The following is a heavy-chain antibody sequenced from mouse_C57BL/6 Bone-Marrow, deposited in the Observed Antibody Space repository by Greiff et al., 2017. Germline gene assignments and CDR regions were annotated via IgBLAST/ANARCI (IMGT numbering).Heavy chain of an antibody. V-gene: IGHV5-4*01. CDR2: ISDGGSYT. D-gene: IGHD1-1*01. CDR1: GFTFSSYA. CDR3: ARDLPEYGSSYFAY. J-gene: IGHJ3*01. Sequence: EVKLVESGGGLVKPGGSLKLSCAASGFTFSSYAMSWVRQTPEKRLEWVATISDGGSYTYYPDNVKGRFTISRDNAKNNLYLQMSHLKSEDTAMYYCARDLPEYGSSYFAYWGQGTLVTVSA.